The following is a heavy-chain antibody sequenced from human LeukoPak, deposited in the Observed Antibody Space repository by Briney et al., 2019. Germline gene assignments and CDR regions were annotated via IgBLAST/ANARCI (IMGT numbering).Heavy chain of an antibody. CDR1: GFSFNESY. CDR2: ISGRSYSM. Sequence: GGPLRLSCAASGFSFNESYMTWIRQAPGKGLEWVAYISGRSYSMYYADSVKGRFNISRDNSLNSLYLHMSSLRADDTAVYYCVRGKRRFDYWGQGTLVTVSS. V-gene: IGHV3-11*01. J-gene: IGHJ4*02. CDR3: VRGKRRFDY.